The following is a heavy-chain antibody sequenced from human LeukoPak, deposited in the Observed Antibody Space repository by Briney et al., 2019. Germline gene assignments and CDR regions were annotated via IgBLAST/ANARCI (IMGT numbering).Heavy chain of an antibody. Sequence: PSETLSLTCTVSGSSISSGGYYWSWIRQHPGKGLEWIGYIYYSGSTYYNPSLKSRVTISVDTSKNQFSLKLSSVTAADTAVYYCARSSVAGTKYWGQGTLVTVSS. CDR1: GSSISSGGYY. J-gene: IGHJ4*02. V-gene: IGHV4-31*03. CDR2: IYYSGST. D-gene: IGHD6-19*01. CDR3: ARSSVAGTKY.